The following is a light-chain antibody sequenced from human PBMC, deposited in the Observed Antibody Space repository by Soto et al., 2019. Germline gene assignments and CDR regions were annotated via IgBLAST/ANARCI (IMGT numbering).Light chain of an antibody. Sequence: QSALTQAAAVSGSPGQSITISCTGTSSDVGSYNLVSWYQQHPGKAPKLMIYEGSKRPSGVSNRFSGSKSGNTASLTISGLQAEDEADYYCCSYAGRSSLVFGGGTKLTVL. CDR2: EGS. CDR1: SSDVGSYNL. CDR3: CSYAGRSSLV. J-gene: IGLJ2*01. V-gene: IGLV2-23*01.